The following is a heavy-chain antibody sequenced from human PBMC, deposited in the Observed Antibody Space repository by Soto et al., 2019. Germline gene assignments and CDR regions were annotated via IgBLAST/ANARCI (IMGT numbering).Heavy chain of an antibody. CDR3: ARGILRPNHYMDV. D-gene: IGHD2-15*01. CDR2: IYDSGSA. CDR1: GDSISRGGYF. Sequence: QVQLQQSGPGLVNPSQTLSLTCIVSGDSISRGGYFWTWIRQHPGQGLEWIGYIYDSGSAFYNPSLKSRVTTSVDTSKNQFSLNLRSVTAADPAVFYCARGILRPNHYMDVWGKGTAVDVSS. J-gene: IGHJ6*03. V-gene: IGHV4-31*03.